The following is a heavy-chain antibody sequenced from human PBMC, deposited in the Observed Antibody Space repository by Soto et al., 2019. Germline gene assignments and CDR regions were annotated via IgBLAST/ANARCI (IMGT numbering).Heavy chain of an antibody. CDR2: INSDGAA. J-gene: IGHJ5*01. CDR3: ASRPRGSVAGTLDS. Sequence: GGSLRLSCAASGFTFSDYAMSWVRQAPGKGLEWVSVINSDGAAYYADSVQGRFSISRDNSKTTLYLQMNSLSVEDTAIYYCASRPRGSVAGTLDSWGQGSLVTVSS. V-gene: IGHV3-23*01. CDR1: GFTFSDYA. D-gene: IGHD6-19*01.